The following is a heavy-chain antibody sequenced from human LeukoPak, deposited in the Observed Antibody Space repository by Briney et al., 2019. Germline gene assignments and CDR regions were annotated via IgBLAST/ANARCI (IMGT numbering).Heavy chain of an antibody. D-gene: IGHD5-24*01. CDR2: INGDATST. CDR3: TRDLRGDGYNWN. Sequence: GGSLRLSCAPSGFTFSSHGMRWVRQAPGKGLVWLSRINGDATSTNYADSVKGRFTISRDNANNTLYLEMNSLRAEDTAVYYCTRDLRGDGYNWNWGQGTLVTVSS. V-gene: IGHV3-74*01. J-gene: IGHJ4*02. CDR1: GFTFSSHG.